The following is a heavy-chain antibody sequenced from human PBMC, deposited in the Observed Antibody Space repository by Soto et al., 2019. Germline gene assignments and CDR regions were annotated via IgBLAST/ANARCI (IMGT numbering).Heavy chain of an antibody. CDR2: MYYSGNT. D-gene: IGHD2-2*01. Sequence: SETLSLTCTVSGDSINSNSYYWGWIRQPPGKGLEWIGSMYYSGNTYKNPSLKSRVTISVDTSKNQFSLRLSSVTATDTAVYYCARQVPAFSFTPDYWGQGSLVTVSS. J-gene: IGHJ4*02. CDR3: ARQVPAFSFTPDY. V-gene: IGHV4-39*01. CDR1: GDSINSNSYY.